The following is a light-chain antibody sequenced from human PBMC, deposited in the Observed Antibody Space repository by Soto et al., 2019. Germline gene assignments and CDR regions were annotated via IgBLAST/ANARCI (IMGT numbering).Light chain of an antibody. V-gene: IGKV1-9*01. Sequence: DIQLTQSPSFLSASVGDRVTITCRASQGISNYLAWYPRKPGKAPKLLIYAASTLQSGVPSRFRGSGSGTECTLTISSLQPEDFATYYCQQLNSYPLTFGGGTKVEIK. CDR3: QQLNSYPLT. J-gene: IGKJ4*01. CDR1: QGISNY. CDR2: AAS.